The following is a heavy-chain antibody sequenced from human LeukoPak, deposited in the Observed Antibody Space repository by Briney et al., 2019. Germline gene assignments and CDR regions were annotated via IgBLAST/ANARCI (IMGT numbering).Heavy chain of an antibody. CDR1: GFTFSTYA. CDR3: ARARSSCGYGDAFDI. CDR2: ISYDGSSK. V-gene: IGHV3-30*04. Sequence: GGSLRLSCAASGFTFSTYAMHWVRQAPGKGLGWVAVISYDGSSKYYADSVKGRFTISRDNSKNTLYLQMNSLRAEDTAVSYCARARSSCGYGDAFDIWGQGTMVTVSS. J-gene: IGHJ3*02. D-gene: IGHD5-18*01.